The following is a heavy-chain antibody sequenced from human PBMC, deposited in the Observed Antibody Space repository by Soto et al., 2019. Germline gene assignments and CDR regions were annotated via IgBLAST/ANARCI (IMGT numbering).Heavy chain of an antibody. J-gene: IGHJ4*02. Sequence: QVQLVQSGAEVKKPGASVKVSCKASGYTFTSYGISWVRQAPGQGLEWMGWISAYNGNTNYAQKLQGRVTMTTDTSPSPAYMELGSPGSDGTAVYYCARTKLGQGMGGGTRGNYWGQGTLVTVSS. CDR1: GYTFTSYG. CDR2: ISAYNGNT. V-gene: IGHV1-18*01. CDR3: ARTKLGQGMGGGTRGNY. D-gene: IGHD7-27*01.